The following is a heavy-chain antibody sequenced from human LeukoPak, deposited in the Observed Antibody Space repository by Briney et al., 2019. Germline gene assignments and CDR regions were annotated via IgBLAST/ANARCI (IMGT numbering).Heavy chain of an antibody. Sequence: GGSLRLSCAASGFTFSSYSMNWVRQAPGKGLEWVSSISSSSSYIYYADSVKGRFTISRDNAMNSLYLQMNSLRAEDTAVYYCARDRVTMVRGVIIPNDYWGQGTLVTVSS. CDR2: ISSSSSYI. CDR3: ARDRVTMVRGVIIPNDY. CDR1: GFTFSSYS. J-gene: IGHJ4*02. D-gene: IGHD3-10*01. V-gene: IGHV3-21*01.